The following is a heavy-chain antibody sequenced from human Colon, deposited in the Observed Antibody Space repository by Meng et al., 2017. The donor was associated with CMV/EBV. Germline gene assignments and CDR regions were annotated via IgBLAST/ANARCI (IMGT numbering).Heavy chain of an antibody. CDR1: GFRFDHYG. Sequence: GGSLRLSCVGSGFRFDHYGLHWVRQVPGKGLEWVSGISVNSIGEYSESVKGRFTISRANAKNSLYLQMNSLKPEDTALYYCVKDMSVTNWGSGGLDVWDQGTTVTVSS. V-gene: IGHV3-9*01. D-gene: IGHD3-10*01. CDR3: VKDMSVTNWGSGGLDV. J-gene: IGHJ6*02. CDR2: ISVNSIG.